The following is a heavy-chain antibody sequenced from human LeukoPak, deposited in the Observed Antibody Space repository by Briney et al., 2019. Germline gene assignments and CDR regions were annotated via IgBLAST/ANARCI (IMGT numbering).Heavy chain of an antibody. Sequence: SETLSLTCIDSGASIRSYYWSWIRQSPGKGLEWIGSITHSGNTQLNPSLTRRVTLSTDPPKRQFFLTLSSVTTADTALHYFAQQVVGTSNSFDMWGQGTMVTVSS. CDR2: ITHSGNT. J-gene: IGHJ3*02. CDR3: AQQVVGTSNSFDM. V-gene: IGHV4-59*01. CDR1: GASIRSYY. D-gene: IGHD2-15*01.